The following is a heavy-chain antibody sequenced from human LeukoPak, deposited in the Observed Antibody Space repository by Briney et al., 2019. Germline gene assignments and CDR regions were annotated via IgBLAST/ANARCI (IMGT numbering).Heavy chain of an antibody. Sequence: AGGSLRLSCTAPGFTFSNYNMNWVRQAPGKGLEWVSFISYSGSTIFYADSVKGRFTISRDSAKNSLYLQMGSLRAEDTAVYFCARGVKSAIGKWNYVWFDPWGQGTLVTVAS. V-gene: IGHV3-48*01. J-gene: IGHJ5*02. D-gene: IGHD1-7*01. CDR2: ISYSGSTI. CDR3: ARGVKSAIGKWNYVWFDP. CDR1: GFTFSNYN.